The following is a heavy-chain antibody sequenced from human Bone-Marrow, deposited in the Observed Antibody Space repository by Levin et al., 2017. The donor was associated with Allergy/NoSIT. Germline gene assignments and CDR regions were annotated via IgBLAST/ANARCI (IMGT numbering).Heavy chain of an antibody. CDR2: INHSGST. Sequence: SQTLSLTCAVYGGSFSGYYWSWIRQPPGKGLEWIGEINHSGSTNYNPSLKSRVTISVDTSKNQFSLKLSSVTAADTAVYYCARERCSSTSCQEGYWFDPWGQGTLVTVSS. CDR3: ARERCSSTSCQEGYWFDP. J-gene: IGHJ5*02. V-gene: IGHV4-34*01. D-gene: IGHD2-2*01. CDR1: GGSFSGYY.